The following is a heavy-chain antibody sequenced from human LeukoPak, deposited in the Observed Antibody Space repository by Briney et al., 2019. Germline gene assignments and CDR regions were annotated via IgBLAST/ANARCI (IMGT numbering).Heavy chain of an antibody. D-gene: IGHD3-9*01. CDR2: IYYTGTS. J-gene: IGHJ4*02. CDR1: GASMSDYY. V-gene: IGHV4-59*08. CDR3: VRRVRYFGQNDY. Sequence: PSESLSLTCTVSGASMSDYYWSWIRQPPGKGLEWIGYIYYTGTSNYNPSLNRRVTMTVDTSKNQISLKLSSVTAPDSAVYYCVRRVRYFGQNDYWGQGTLVTVSS.